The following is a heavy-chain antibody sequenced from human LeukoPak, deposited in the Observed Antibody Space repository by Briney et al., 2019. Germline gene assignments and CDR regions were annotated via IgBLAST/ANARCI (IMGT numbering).Heavy chain of an antibody. CDR2: IYYSGST. V-gene: IGHV4-59*01. J-gene: IGHJ6*03. CDR3: ARGRGDPRTTYYYYMDV. CDR1: GGSISSYY. D-gene: IGHD2/OR15-2a*01. Sequence: SETLSLTCTVSGGSISSYYWSWIRQPPGKGLEWIGYIYYSGSTNYNPSLKSRVTISVDTSKHQFSLKLSSVTAADTAVYYCARGRGDPRTTYYYYMDVWGKGTTVTIS.